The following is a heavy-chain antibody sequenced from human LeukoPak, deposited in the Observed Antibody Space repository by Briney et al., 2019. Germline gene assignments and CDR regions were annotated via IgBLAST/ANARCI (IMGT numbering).Heavy chain of an antibody. CDR3: ARDRGTAGLDF. CDR1: GFTFNVYS. V-gene: IGHV3-48*04. CDR2: ISGTGSTI. J-gene: IGHJ4*02. Sequence: GGSLRLSCAASGFTFNVYSIDWVRQAPGKGLEWLSYISGTGSTIYYAASVKGRFTISRDNVKSSLYLQMNGLRVEDTAVYYCARDRGTAGLDFWGQGTLVTVSS. D-gene: IGHD2-21*02.